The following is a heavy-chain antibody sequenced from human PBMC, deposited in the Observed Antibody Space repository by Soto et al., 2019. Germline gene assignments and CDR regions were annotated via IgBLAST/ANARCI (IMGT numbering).Heavy chain of an antibody. CDR1: GYSFTSYW. CDR2: IYPGDSDT. V-gene: IGHV5-51*01. D-gene: IGHD3-9*01. Sequence: GESLKISCKGSGYSFTSYWIGWVRQMPGKGLEWMGIIYPGDSDTRYSPSFQGQVTISADKSISTAYLQWSSLKASDTAMYYCARRGPGPGRSFGARHERYYDMDVWGKGTTVTVSS. J-gene: IGHJ6*03. CDR3: ARRGPGPGRSFGARHERYYDMDV.